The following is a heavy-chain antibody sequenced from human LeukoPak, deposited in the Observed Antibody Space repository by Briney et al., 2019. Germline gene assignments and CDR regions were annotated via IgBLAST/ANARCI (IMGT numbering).Heavy chain of an antibody. Sequence: PGGSLRLSCAASGFTFSSYSMNWVRQAPGKGLEWVSSISSSSSYIYYADSVKGRFTISRDNAKNSLYLQMNSLRAEDTAVYYCARDRTVVVTAMDWYFDLWGRGTLVTVSS. J-gene: IGHJ2*01. CDR1: GFTFSSYS. V-gene: IGHV3-21*01. CDR3: ARDRTVVVTAMDWYFDL. CDR2: ISSSSSYI. D-gene: IGHD2-21*02.